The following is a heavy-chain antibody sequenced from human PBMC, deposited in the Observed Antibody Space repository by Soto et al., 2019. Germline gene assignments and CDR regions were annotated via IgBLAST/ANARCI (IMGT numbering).Heavy chain of an antibody. V-gene: IGHV1-69*13. CDR3: AREIFGVIISGGRDAFDI. J-gene: IGHJ3*02. Sequence: SVKVSCKASGGTFSTYAISWVRQAPGQGLEWMGGIIPIFGTAKYAQKFQGRVTITADESTSTAYMELSSLRSEDTAVYYCAREIFGVIISGGRDAFDIWGEGTMAPVSS. CDR1: GGTFSTYA. CDR2: IIPIFGTA. D-gene: IGHD3-3*01.